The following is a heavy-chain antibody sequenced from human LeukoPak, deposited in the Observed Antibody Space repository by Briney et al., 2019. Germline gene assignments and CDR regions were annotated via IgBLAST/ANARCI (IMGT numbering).Heavy chain of an antibody. CDR2: IYYSGST. CDR1: GGSISSYY. D-gene: IGHD1-7*01. Sequence: PSETLSLTCTVSGGSISSYYWSWIRQPPGKGLEWIGYIYYSGSTNYNPSLKSRATISVDTSKNQFSLKLSSATAADTAVYYCARASSELRFDYWGQGTLVTVSS. CDR3: ARASSELRFDY. V-gene: IGHV4-59*01. J-gene: IGHJ4*02.